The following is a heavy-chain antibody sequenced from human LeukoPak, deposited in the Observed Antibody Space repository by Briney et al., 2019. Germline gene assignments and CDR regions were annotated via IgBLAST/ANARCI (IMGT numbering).Heavy chain of an antibody. CDR2: IWYDGSNK. CDR1: GFTFSSYG. CDR3: ARDVAAADNLLDY. J-gene: IGHJ4*02. D-gene: IGHD6-13*01. V-gene: IGHV3-33*01. Sequence: GGSLRHSCAASGFTFSSYGMHWVRQAPGKGLEWVAVIWYDGSNKYYADSVKGQFTISRDNSKNTLYLQMNSLRAEDTAVYYCARDVAAADNLLDYWGQGTLVTVSS.